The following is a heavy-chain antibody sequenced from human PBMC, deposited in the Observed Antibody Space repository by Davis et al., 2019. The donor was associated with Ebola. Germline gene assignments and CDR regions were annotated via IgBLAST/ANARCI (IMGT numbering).Heavy chain of an antibody. J-gene: IGHJ4*02. V-gene: IGHV3-7*03. CDR3: AKDMAYSPTHSFDY. CDR2: IKQDGSEK. D-gene: IGHD5-18*01. CDR1: GFTFSSYW. Sequence: GGSLRLSCAASGFTFSSYWMSWVRQAPGKGLEWVANIKQDGSEKYYVDSVKGRFTISRDNAKNSLYLQMNSLRAEDTALYYCAKDMAYSPTHSFDYWGQGTLVTVSS.